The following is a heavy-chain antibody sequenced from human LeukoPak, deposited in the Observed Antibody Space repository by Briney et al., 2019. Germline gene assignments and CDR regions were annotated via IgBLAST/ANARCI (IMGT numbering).Heavy chain of an antibody. D-gene: IGHD3/OR15-3a*01. CDR1: GGSFSGYY. CDR2: INHSGST. Sequence: PSETLSLTCAVYGGSFSGYYWSWIRQPPGKGLEWIGEINHSGSTNYNPSLKSRVTISVDTSKNQFSLKLSSVTAADTAVYYCAVDFTSAFDFWGQGTLVTVSS. V-gene: IGHV4-34*01. CDR3: AVDFTSAFDF. J-gene: IGHJ4*02.